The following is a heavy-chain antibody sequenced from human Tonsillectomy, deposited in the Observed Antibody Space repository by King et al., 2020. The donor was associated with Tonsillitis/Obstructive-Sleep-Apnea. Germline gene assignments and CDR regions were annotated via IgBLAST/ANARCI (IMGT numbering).Heavy chain of an antibody. CDR2: ISTYNGNT. J-gene: IGHJ3*02. CDR3: ARVPFRGYLNDAFDI. Sequence: QLVQSGAEVKKPGASVKVSCKASDYTFTNYDISWVRQAPGQGLEWMGRISTYNGNTNYVQKLQGRVTMTTDTSTSTAYMELRSLRSDDTAVYYCARVPFRGYLNDAFDIWGQGTMVTVSS. D-gene: IGHD3-10*01. V-gene: IGHV1-18*01. CDR1: DYTFTNYD.